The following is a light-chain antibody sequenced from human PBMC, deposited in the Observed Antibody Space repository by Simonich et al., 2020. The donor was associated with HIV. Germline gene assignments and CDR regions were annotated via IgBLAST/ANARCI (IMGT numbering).Light chain of an antibody. Sequence: IQMTQSPSSLSASVGDRVTITCRASQSISSYLNWYQQKPGKAPKLLIYAASSLQSGVPSKFSGSGSGTDFTLTISSLQPEDFGTYYCQQSYSTPIAFGQGTRLEIK. V-gene: IGKV1-39*01. CDR2: AAS. CDR3: QQSYSTPIA. CDR1: QSISSY. J-gene: IGKJ5*01.